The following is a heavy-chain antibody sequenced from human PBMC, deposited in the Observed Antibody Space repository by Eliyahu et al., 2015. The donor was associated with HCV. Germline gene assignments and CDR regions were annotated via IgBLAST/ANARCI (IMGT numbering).Heavy chain of an antibody. D-gene: IGHD2-15*01. J-gene: IGHJ4*02. CDR3: ARGRGGYCSGGSCYSLYSFDY. CDR1: GYTFTSYG. Sequence: VKVSCKASGYTFTSYGISWVRQAPGQGLEWMGWISAYNGNTNYAQKLQGRVTMTTDTSTSTAYMELRSLRSDDTAVYYCARGRGGYCSGGSCYSLYSFDYWGQGTLATVSS. V-gene: IGHV1-18*01. CDR2: ISAYNGNT.